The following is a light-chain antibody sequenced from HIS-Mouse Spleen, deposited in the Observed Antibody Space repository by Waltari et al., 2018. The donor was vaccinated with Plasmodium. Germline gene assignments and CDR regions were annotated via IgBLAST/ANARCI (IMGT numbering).Light chain of an antibody. CDR1: QSVSSSY. V-gene: IGKV3-20*01. J-gene: IGKJ2*01. Sequence: EIVLTQSPGTLSLSPGERATLSCRASQSVSSSYLALYQQKPGQPPRLLIYGAASMATGIPDRFSGSGSGTDFTLTISRLEPEDFAVYYCQQYGSSLYTFGQGTKLEIK. CDR3: QQYGSSLYT. CDR2: GAA.